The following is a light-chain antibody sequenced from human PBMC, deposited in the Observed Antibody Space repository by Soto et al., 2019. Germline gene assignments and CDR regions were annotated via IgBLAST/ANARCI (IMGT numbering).Light chain of an antibody. Sequence: DVVMTQSPPSLPVTLGQPASISCRSSQSVVYSDGDAYLNWFQQRAGQSPRRLIYTVSNRDSGVPDRFSGGGSGTDFTLKISRVEAEDVGIYYCMQGTHWPPTFGQGTRVEI. J-gene: IGKJ1*01. CDR3: MQGTHWPPT. CDR2: TVS. V-gene: IGKV2-30*01. CDR1: QSVVYSDGDAY.